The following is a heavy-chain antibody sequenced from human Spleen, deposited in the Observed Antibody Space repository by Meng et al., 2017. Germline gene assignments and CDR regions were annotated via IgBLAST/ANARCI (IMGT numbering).Heavy chain of an antibody. Sequence: GESLKISCAASGFYFSNAWMSWVRQAPGKGLEWVSRIDPDGSVTTYADAVKGRLTISRDNAKNSLYLQVNSLRAEDTAVYYCAKDRSAMVDYWGQGTLVTVSS. J-gene: IGHJ4*02. D-gene: IGHD5-18*01. CDR2: IDPDGSVT. CDR3: AKDRSAMVDY. V-gene: IGHV3-74*01. CDR1: GFYFSNAW.